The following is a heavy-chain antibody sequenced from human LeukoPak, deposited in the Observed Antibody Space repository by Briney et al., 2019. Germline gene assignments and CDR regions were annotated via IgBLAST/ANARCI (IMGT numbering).Heavy chain of an antibody. D-gene: IGHD3-10*01. CDR1: GFTFSSCD. J-gene: IGHJ6*02. V-gene: IGHV3-13*01. Sequence: PGGSLRLSCAASGFTFSSCDMHWFRQATGKGLEWVSAIGTAGDTYYPGSVKGRFTISRENAKNSLYLQMNSLRAGDTAVYYCARAYGSGSYYNRYYYYGMDVWGQGTTVTVSS. CDR3: ARAYGSGSYYNRYYYYGMDV. CDR2: IGTAGDT.